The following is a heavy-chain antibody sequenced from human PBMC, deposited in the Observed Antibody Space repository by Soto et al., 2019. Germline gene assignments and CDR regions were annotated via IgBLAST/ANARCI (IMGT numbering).Heavy chain of an antibody. J-gene: IGHJ4*02. CDR3: AKRPASLVCFDY. CDR2: ISGDGGRI. CDR1: GFTFSNYD. V-gene: IGHV3-23*01. D-gene: IGHD2-2*01. Sequence: EVQLLESGGGLVQPGGSLRLSCAASGFTFSNYDMSWVRQAPGKGLEWVSTISGDGGRIYYADSVKGRFTISRDNSKNTLYMQMNSLRAEDTAVYYCAKRPASLVCFDYWGQGTLVTVSS.